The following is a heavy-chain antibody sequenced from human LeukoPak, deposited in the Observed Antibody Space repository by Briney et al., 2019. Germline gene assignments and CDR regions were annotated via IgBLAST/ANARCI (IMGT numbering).Heavy chain of an antibody. CDR2: ISSSSSYI. CDR1: GFTFSNYA. J-gene: IGHJ4*02. CDR3: GTAAGWAFDY. D-gene: IGHD6-13*01. V-gene: IGHV3-21*01. Sequence: PGGSLRLSCAASGFTFSNYAMNWVRQAPGKGLEWVSSISSSSSYIYYADSVKGRFTISRDNAKNSLYLQMNSLRAEDTAVYYCGTAAGWAFDYWGQGTLVTVSS.